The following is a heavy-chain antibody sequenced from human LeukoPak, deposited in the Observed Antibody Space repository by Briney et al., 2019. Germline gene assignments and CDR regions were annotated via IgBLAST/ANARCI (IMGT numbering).Heavy chain of an antibody. CDR1: GFTFSSYS. CDR2: ISSSSSTI. Sequence: PGGSLRLSCAASGFTFSSYSMNWVRQAPGKGLEWVSYISSSSSTIYYADSVKGRFTISRDNAKNSLYLQMNSLRAEDTAVYYCARETTRYYDFWSGSTTQGNWFDPWGQGTLVTVSS. V-gene: IGHV3-48*01. D-gene: IGHD3-3*01. J-gene: IGHJ5*02. CDR3: ARETTRYYDFWSGSTTQGNWFDP.